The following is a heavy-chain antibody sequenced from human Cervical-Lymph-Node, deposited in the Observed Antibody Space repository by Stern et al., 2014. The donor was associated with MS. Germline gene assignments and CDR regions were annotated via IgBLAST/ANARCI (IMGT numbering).Heavy chain of an antibody. CDR1: GFSFSSFA. V-gene: IGHV3-23*04. J-gene: IGHJ4*02. D-gene: IGHD5-12*01. Sequence: VQLVESGGGLIQPGGSLRLSCAASGFSFSSFAMAWVRQAPGKGLEWVSTITSSGASTDYADSVEGRVTISRDNSENTLYLQINSLRSEDTAVYYCAKKGATILTPLDSWGQGTLVTVSS. CDR2: ITSSGAST. CDR3: AKKGATILTPLDS.